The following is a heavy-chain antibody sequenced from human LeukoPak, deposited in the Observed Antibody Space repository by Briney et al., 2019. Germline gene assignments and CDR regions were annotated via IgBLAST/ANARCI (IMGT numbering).Heavy chain of an antibody. CDR2: ISGSGGTT. Sequence: GGSLRLSCAPSGLTFSSYAMTWVRQASGKGLEWVSSISGSGGTTYYADSVQGRFTISRDNSRNTLYLQMHSLRGADTAVYYSAGLTYDSSGYYEARRGWFDPWGQGTLVTVSS. D-gene: IGHD3-22*01. V-gene: IGHV3-23*01. CDR3: AGLTYDSSGYYEARRGWFDP. J-gene: IGHJ5*02. CDR1: GLTFSSYA.